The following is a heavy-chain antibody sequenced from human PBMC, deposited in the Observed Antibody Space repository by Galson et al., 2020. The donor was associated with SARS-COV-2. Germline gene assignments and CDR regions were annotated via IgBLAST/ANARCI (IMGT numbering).Heavy chain of an antibody. CDR1: GFTFDDYA. CDR2: ISWNSGSI. D-gene: IGHD2-2*01. Sequence: GGSLRLSCAASGFTFDDYAMHWVRQAPGKGLEWVSGISWNSGSIGYADSVKGRFTISRDNAKNSLYLQMNSLRAEDTALYYCAKDVVPAAIGEFDYWGQGTLVTVSS. V-gene: IGHV3-9*01. CDR3: AKDVVPAAIGEFDY. J-gene: IGHJ4*02.